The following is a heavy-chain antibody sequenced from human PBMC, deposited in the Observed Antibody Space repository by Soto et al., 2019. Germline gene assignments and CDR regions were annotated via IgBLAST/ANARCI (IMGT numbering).Heavy chain of an antibody. D-gene: IGHD3-10*01. V-gene: IGHV3-23*01. J-gene: IGHJ4*02. CDR2: FRSGGDDETT. Sequence: GESLKISCAASGFTFSSYSMSWVRQAPGKGLEWVSGFRSGGDDETTYYADAVRGRFTISRDNSKNTLFLQMNSLRAEDTAIYYCAKKVNSGSGSQFFDYWGQGTLVTVSS. CDR3: AKKVNSGSGSQFFDY. CDR1: GFTFSSYS.